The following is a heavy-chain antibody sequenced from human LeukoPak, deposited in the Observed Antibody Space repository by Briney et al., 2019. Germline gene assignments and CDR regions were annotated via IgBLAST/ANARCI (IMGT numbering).Heavy chain of an antibody. J-gene: IGHJ4*02. Sequence: SETLSLTCTVSGGSISSSSYYWGWIRQPPGKGLEWIGEINHSGSTNYNPSLKSRVTISVDTSKNQFSLKLSSVTAADTAVYYCARGPIPRGRITIFGVGGGLDYWGQGTLVTVSS. CDR1: GGSISSSSYY. CDR3: ARGPIPRGRITIFGVGGGLDY. CDR2: INHSGST. V-gene: IGHV4-39*07. D-gene: IGHD3-3*01.